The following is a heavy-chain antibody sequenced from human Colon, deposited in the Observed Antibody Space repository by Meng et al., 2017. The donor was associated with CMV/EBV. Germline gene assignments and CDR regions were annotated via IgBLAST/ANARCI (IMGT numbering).Heavy chain of an antibody. CDR1: GFPFSSYA. CDR3: ARDHISTSLYYFDY. CDR2: ISYDGSNK. D-gene: IGHD2-2*01. Sequence: DSGFPFSSYAMHWVRQAPGKGLEWVAVISYDGSNKYYADSVKGRFTISRDNSKNTLYLQMNSLRAEDTAVYYCARDHISTSLYYFDYWGQGTLVTVSS. J-gene: IGHJ4*02. V-gene: IGHV3-30*04.